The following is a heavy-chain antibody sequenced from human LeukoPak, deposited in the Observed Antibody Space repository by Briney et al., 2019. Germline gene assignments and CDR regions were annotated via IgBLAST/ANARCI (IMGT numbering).Heavy chain of an antibody. CDR2: IRYDGSNK. CDR1: GFTFSSYS. Sequence: GGSLRLSCAASGFTFSSYSMNWVRQAPDKGQEWVAFIRYDGSNKYYADSVKGRFTISRDNSKNTLYLQMNSLRAEDTAVYYCAKEKFPRVPAAIPARYFDYWGQGTLVTVSS. CDR3: AKEKFPRVPAAIPARYFDY. D-gene: IGHD2-2*02. J-gene: IGHJ4*02. V-gene: IGHV3-30*02.